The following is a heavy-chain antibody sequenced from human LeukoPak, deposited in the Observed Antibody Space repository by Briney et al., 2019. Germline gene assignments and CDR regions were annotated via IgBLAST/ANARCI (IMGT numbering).Heavy chain of an antibody. CDR1: GDIVSSNSAA. J-gene: IGHJ3*02. Sequence: TSQTLSLTCAISGDIVSSNSAAWNWIRQSPSRGLEWLGRTYYRSKLYNDYAVSVKSRITINPDTSKNQFSLQLNSVTPEDTAVYYCARRIGNSDAFDIWGQGTMVTVSS. CDR2: TYYRSKLYN. D-gene: IGHD4-23*01. CDR3: ARRIGNSDAFDI. V-gene: IGHV6-1*01.